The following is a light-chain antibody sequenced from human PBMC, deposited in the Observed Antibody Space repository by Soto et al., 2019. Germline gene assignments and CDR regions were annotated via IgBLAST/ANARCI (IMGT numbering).Light chain of an antibody. CDR2: GAS. CDR3: QQYGSSNGFT. J-gene: IGKJ3*01. CDR1: QSVSSSY. Sequence: EIVLTQSPGTLSLSPGERATLSCRASQSVSSSYLAWYQQKPGQAPRLLIYGASSRATGIPDRFSGSGSGTDFTLTISRLEPEDFAVSYCQQYGSSNGFTFGPGTSGYQT. V-gene: IGKV3-20*01.